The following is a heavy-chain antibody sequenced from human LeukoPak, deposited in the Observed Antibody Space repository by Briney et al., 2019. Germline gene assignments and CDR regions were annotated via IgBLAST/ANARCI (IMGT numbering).Heavy chain of an antibody. J-gene: IGHJ6*02. D-gene: IGHD3-10*01. CDR2: IYTGGST. V-gene: IGHV3-53*01. Sequence: GGSLRLSCAASGFSVSNDYMNWVRQAPGKGLEWVSVIYTGGSTYYADSVKGRFSVSRDNSKNTMYLQMNSLRAEDTAVYYCARDSKLSYYYGLGGDGKDVRGQGTTGTGPS. CDR3: ARDSKLSYYYGLGGDGKDV. CDR1: GFSVSNDY.